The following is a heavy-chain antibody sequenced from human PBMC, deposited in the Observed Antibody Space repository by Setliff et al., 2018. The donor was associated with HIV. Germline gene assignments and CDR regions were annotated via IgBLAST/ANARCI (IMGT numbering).Heavy chain of an antibody. J-gene: IGHJ4*02. V-gene: IGHV1-2*02. CDR2: INPNGGYT. Sequence: ASVKVSCKASGYIFTDYYIHWVRQAPGQGLELMGWINPNGGYTNYAQKFLGRVTMTQDTSFTTAYLELSRLGSDDTAVYYCAADNYNCNSFDSWGQGFLVTVSS. D-gene: IGHD3-3*01. CDR1: GYIFTDYY. CDR3: AADNYNCNSFDS.